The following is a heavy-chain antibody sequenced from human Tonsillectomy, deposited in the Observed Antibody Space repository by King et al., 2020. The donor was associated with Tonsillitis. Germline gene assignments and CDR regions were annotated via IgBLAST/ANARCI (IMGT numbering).Heavy chain of an antibody. J-gene: IGHJ3*02. D-gene: IGHD3-22*01. CDR2: ISSRRSYI. V-gene: IGHV3-21*01. CDR1: GFTFSSYT. Sequence: QLVQSGGGLVKPGGSLRLSCAASGFTFSSYTMNWVRQAPGKGLEWVSSISSRRSYIYYANSVKGRFTISRDNAKNSLYLQMNSLRAEDTAVYYCARAGDSSGYYFSIWGQGTMVTVSS. CDR3: ARAGDSSGYYFSI.